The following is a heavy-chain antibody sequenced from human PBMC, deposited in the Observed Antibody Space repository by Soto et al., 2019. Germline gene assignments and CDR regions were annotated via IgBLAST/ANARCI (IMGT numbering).Heavy chain of an antibody. CDR2: VYHSGST. Sequence: PSETLSLTSTVSSGSVSSNKYFWTWICQPPGKGLEWIGYVYHSGSTDYNPSLKNRVTRSVDTSKNQFSLNLNTISAPDTAVYYCARINRQGSSWYYFDYWGQVTLVTVSS. V-gene: IGHV4-61*01. J-gene: IGHJ4*02. CDR3: ARINRQGSSWYYFDY. D-gene: IGHD6-13*01. CDR1: SGSVSSNKYF.